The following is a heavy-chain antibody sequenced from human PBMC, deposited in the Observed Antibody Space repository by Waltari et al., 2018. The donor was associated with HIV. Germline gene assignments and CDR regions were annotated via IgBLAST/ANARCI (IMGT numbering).Heavy chain of an antibody. CDR2: IYPDSADT. J-gene: IGHJ5*02. CDR1: GYTFTNYW. V-gene: IGHV5-51*01. D-gene: IGHD6-6*01. CDR3: ARHSIGRSWFDP. Sequence: EVQLEQSGAEVKKPGEALKISCKASGYTFTNYWVAWVRQTPGKGLEWMGIIYPDSADTRQSPSFEGHVSISADKSTTTAYLQWTSLRASDSGVYYCARHSIGRSWFDPWGQGTLVTVSS.